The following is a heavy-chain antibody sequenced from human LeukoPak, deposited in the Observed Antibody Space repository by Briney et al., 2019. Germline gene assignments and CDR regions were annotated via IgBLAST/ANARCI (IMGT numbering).Heavy chain of an antibody. CDR2: ISAYNGNT. Sequence: NPGESLKISCKGSGYTFTSYGISWVRQAPGQGLEWMGWISAYNGNTNYAQKLQGRVTMATDTSTSTAYMELRSLRSDDTAVYYCARDVTIFGVVINDYWGQGTLVTVSS. J-gene: IGHJ4*02. V-gene: IGHV1-18*01. CDR3: ARDVTIFGVVINDY. D-gene: IGHD3-3*01. CDR1: GYTFTSYG.